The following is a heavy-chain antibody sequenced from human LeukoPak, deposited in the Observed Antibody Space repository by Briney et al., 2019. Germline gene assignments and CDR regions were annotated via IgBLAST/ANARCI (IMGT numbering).Heavy chain of an antibody. J-gene: IGHJ6*03. CDR1: GGSISSYY. CDR2: IYTSGST. CDR3: ARGAMSTAARYMDV. V-gene: IGHV4-4*07. D-gene: IGHD6-6*01. Sequence: SETLSLTCTVSGGSISSYYWSWIRQPAGKGLEWIGRIYTSGSTNYNPSLKSRVTMSVDTSKNQFSLKLSSVTAADTAVYYCARGAMSTAARYMDVWGKGTTVTVSS.